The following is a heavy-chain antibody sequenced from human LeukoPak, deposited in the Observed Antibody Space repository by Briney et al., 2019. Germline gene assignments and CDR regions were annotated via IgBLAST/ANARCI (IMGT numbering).Heavy chain of an antibody. CDR1: GGSISSYY. V-gene: IGHV4-59*12. CDR3: ARLGYCSGGSCYRRPYYYYYYMDV. Sequence: PSETLSLTCTVSGGSISSYYWSWIRQPPGKGLEWIGYIYYSGSTNYNPSLKSRVTISVDTSKNQFSLKLSSVTAADTAVYYCARLGYCSGGSCYRRPYYYYYYMDVWGKGTTVTISS. CDR2: IYYSGST. J-gene: IGHJ6*03. D-gene: IGHD2-15*01.